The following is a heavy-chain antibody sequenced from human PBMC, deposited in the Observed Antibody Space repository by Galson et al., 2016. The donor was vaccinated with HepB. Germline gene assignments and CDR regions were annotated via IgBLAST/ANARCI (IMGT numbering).Heavy chain of an antibody. CDR1: GFAFGSHW. J-gene: IGHJ5*02. D-gene: IGHD4-23*01. V-gene: IGHV3-74*01. Sequence: SLRLSCAASGFAFGSHWMHWARQVPGKGLVWVPRINRDGTISNYADSVKGRFTISRDNAKNTLYLQMNSLRVEDTAVYYCGRDHSVVLTTAYNWFDPWGQGTLVTVSS. CDR3: GRDHSVVLTTAYNWFDP. CDR2: INRDGTIS.